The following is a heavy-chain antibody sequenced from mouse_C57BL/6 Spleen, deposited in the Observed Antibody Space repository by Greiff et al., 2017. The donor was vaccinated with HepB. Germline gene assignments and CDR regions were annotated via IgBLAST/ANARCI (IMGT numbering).Heavy chain of an antibody. CDR1: GYTFTSYG. Sequence: SGAELARPGASVKLSCKASGYTFTSYGISWVKQRTGQGLEWIGEIYPRSGNTYYNEKFKGKATLTADKSSSTAYMELRSLTSEDSAVYFCARRSYGSSSYYFDYWGQGTTLTVSS. D-gene: IGHD1-1*01. CDR2: IYPRSGNT. CDR3: ARRSYGSSSYYFDY. J-gene: IGHJ2*01. V-gene: IGHV1-81*01.